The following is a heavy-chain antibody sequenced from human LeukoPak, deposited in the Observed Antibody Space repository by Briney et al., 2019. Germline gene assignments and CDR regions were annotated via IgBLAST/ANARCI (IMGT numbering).Heavy chain of an antibody. V-gene: IGHV4-59*08. CDR2: IYYSGST. CDR3: ARGLTMVRGVDY. J-gene: IGHJ4*02. CDR1: GGSISTYY. D-gene: IGHD3-10*01. Sequence: KPSETLSLTCTVSGGSISTYYWSWIRQPPGKGLEWIGYIYYSGSTYYNPSLKSRVTISVDTSKNQFSLKLSSVTAADTAVYYCARGLTMVRGVDYWGQGTLVTVSS.